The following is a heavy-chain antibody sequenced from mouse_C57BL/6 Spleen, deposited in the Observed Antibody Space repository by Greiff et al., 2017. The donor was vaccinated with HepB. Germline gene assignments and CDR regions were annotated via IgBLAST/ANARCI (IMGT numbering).Heavy chain of an antibody. CDR3: ARTGDPIMDY. V-gene: IGHV1-26*01. CDR1: GYTFTDYY. J-gene: IGHJ4*01. D-gene: IGHD6-5*01. CDR2: INPNNGGT. Sequence: VQLQQSGPELVKPGASVKISCKASGYTFTDYYMNWVKQSHGKSLEWIGDINPNNGGTSYNQKFKGKATLTVDKSSSTAYMELRSLTSEDSAVYYCARTGDPIMDYWGQGTSVTVSS.